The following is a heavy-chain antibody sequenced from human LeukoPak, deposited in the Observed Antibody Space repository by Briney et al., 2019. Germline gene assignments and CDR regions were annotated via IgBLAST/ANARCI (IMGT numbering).Heavy chain of an antibody. CDR3: ARHSLHPYDYVWGSYRPYYFDY. D-gene: IGHD3-16*02. CDR1: GGSFSGYY. J-gene: IGHJ4*02. Sequence: KPSETLSLTCAVYGGSFSGYYWSWIRQPPGKGLEWIGEINHSGSTNYNPSLKSRVTISVDTSKNQFSLKLSSVTAADTAVYYCARHSLHPYDYVWGSYRPYYFDYWGQGTLVTVSS. CDR2: INHSGST. V-gene: IGHV4-34*01.